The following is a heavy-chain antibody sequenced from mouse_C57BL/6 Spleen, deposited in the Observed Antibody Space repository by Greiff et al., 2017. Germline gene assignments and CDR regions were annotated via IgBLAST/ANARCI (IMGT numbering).Heavy chain of an antibody. Sequence: QVQLQQPGAELVKPGASVKLSCKASGYTFTSYWLQWVNQRPGQGLEWIGEIDPSDSYTNYNQKFKGKATLTVDTSSSTAYMQLSSLTSEDSAVYYCARRATVVATPFAYWGQGTLVTVSA. CDR2: IDPSDSYT. J-gene: IGHJ3*01. V-gene: IGHV1-50*01. CDR3: ARRATVVATPFAY. CDR1: GYTFTSYW. D-gene: IGHD1-1*01.